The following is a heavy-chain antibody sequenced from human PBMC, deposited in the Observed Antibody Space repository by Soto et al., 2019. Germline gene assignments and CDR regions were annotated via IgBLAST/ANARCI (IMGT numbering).Heavy chain of an antibody. CDR2: IIPICGST. J-gene: IGHJ6*02. CDR3: ARSHCSSTSCSDYYYYGMDV. CDR1: GGTFSSYA. V-gene: IGHV1-69*05. Sequence: SVKVSCKASGGTFSSYAISWVRQAPGQGLEWMGGIIPICGSTNYAQKFQGRVTMTRDESISTAYMELSRLRSDDTAVYYCARSHCSSTSCSDYYYYGMDVWGQGTTVTVSS. D-gene: IGHD2-2*01.